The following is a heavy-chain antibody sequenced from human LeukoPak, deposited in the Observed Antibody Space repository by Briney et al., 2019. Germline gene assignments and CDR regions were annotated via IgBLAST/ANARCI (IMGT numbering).Heavy chain of an antibody. CDR3: AKEPRTGYYDILSPFDY. Sequence: GRSLRLSCAASGFTFSSYGMHWVRQAPGKGLEWVAVISYDGSNKYYADSVKGRFTISRDNSKNTLYLQMNSLRAEDTAVYYCAKEPRTGYYDILSPFDYWGQGTLVTVSP. J-gene: IGHJ4*02. CDR1: GFTFSSYG. D-gene: IGHD3-9*01. CDR2: ISYDGSNK. V-gene: IGHV3-30*18.